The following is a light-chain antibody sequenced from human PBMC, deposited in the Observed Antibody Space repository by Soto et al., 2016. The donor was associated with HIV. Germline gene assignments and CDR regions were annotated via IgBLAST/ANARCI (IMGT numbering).Light chain of an antibody. Sequence: DIQMTQSPSSLSASVGDRVTITCRASQTINTYLAWHQQKPGKGPKLLIYAVSTLEPGVPSRFSGSGSGTQFTLTINGLQPEDVATYYCQKXDSAPWTFGQGTTVEIK. CDR3: QKXDSAPWT. CDR1: QTINTY. V-gene: IGKV1-27*01. J-gene: IGKJ1*01. CDR2: AVS.